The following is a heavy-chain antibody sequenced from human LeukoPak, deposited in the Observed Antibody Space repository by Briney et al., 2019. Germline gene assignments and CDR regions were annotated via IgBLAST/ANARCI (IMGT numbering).Heavy chain of an antibody. J-gene: IGHJ5*02. CDR2: INPTGTAT. Sequence: GASVKVSCKASGYTFTSYYMHWVRQAPGQGLEWVGLINPTGTATLYAQKFQGRITLTRDMSATTDYMELSSLTSEDTAVYYCAXXNSVGDIAWWFDPWGQGTLVTVSS. CDR3: AXXNSVGDIAWWFDP. D-gene: IGHD1-26*01. V-gene: IGHV1-46*01. CDR1: GYTFTSYY.